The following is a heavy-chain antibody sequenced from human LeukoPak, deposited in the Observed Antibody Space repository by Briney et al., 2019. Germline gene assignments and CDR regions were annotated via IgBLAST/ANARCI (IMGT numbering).Heavy chain of an antibody. CDR2: ISRDGGKK. CDR1: GITFSNYA. D-gene: IGHD2-21*02. CDR3: ARDRLNRAYCGGDCYSAAFDY. J-gene: IGHJ4*02. Sequence: PGGSLRLSCVASGITFSNYAVSWVRQAPGTGLQWVAVISRDGGKKYYAESVKGRFTISRDNSKNTLYLQMNSLGTEDSAVYYCARDRLNRAYCGGDCYSAAFDYWGQGTLVTVSS. V-gene: IGHV3-30-3*01.